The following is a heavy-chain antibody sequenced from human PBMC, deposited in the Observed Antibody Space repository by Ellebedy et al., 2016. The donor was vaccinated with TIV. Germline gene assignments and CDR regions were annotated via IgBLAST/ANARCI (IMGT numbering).Heavy chain of an antibody. V-gene: IGHV3-30-3*01. J-gene: IGHJ4*02. CDR3: ARDYTVTSPRGFDY. CDR2: ISYDGSNK. Sequence: LSLXCAASGFTFSSYWMSWVRQAPGKGLEWVAVISYDGSNKYYADSVKGRFTISRDNSKNTLYLQMNSLRAEDTAVYYCARDYTVTSPRGFDYWGQGTLVTVSS. D-gene: IGHD4-11*01. CDR1: GFTFSSYW.